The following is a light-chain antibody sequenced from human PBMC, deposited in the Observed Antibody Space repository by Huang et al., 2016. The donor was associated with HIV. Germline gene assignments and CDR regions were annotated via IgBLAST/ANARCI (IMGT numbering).Light chain of an antibody. V-gene: IGKV3D-15*01. J-gene: IGKJ4*01. CDR1: QNVRST. Sequence: EIVMTQSPATLSVSPGGGATLSCRASQNVRSTLAWYQQTPGQAPRLLIYDTSTRAAGVAARFRGSGSGAEFTLTISGLQSEDFAVYYCQQYDNWPPGLTFGGGTRVEI. CDR3: QQYDNWPPGLT. CDR2: DTS.